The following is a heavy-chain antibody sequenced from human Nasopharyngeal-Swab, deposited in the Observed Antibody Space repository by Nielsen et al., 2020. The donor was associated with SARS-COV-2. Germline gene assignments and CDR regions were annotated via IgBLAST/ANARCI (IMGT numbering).Heavy chain of an antibody. D-gene: IGHD5-18*01. CDR3: AKDFSVRGYNLGGFDY. CDR1: GFTFSSYA. Sequence: GESLKISCAASGFTFSSYAMNWVRQAPGKGLEWVSSITGSGDSTYYAASLKGRFTISRDNSKNTLYLQMNSLRAGDTAVYFCAKDFSVRGYNLGGFDYWGQGTLVTVSS. V-gene: IGHV3-23*01. J-gene: IGHJ4*02. CDR2: ITGSGDST.